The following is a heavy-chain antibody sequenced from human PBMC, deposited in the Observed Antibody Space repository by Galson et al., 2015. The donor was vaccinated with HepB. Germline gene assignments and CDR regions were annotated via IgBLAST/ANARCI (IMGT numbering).Heavy chain of an antibody. CDR2: MNPNSGNT. CDR3: AREGGLGYCSSTSCPNWFDP. J-gene: IGHJ5*02. V-gene: IGHV1-8*01. Sequence: SVKVSCKASGYTFTSYDINWVRQATGQGLEWMGWMNPNSGNTGYAQKFQGRVTMTRNTSISTAYMELSSLRSEDTAVYYCAREGGLGYCSSTSCPNWFDPWGQGTLVTVSS. CDR1: GYTFTSYD. D-gene: IGHD2-2*01.